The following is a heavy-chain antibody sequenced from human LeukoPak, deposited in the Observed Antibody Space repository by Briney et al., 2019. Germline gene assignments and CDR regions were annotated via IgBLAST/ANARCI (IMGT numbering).Heavy chain of an antibody. CDR2: IYYSGST. V-gene: IGHV4-61*05. CDR1: GDSISSSSYY. Sequence: PSETLSLTCTVSGDSISSSSYYWSWIRQPPGKGLEWIGYIYYSGSTNYNPSLKSRVTIPVDTSKNQFSLKLSSVTAADTAVYYCARAGNAVAGRYYYYYGMDVWGQGTTVTVSS. D-gene: IGHD6-19*01. CDR3: ARAGNAVAGRYYYYYGMDV. J-gene: IGHJ6*02.